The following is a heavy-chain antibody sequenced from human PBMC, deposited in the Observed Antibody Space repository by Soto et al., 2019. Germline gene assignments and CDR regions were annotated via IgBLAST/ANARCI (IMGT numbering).Heavy chain of an antibody. J-gene: IGHJ3*02. Sequence: RASVKVSCKASGGTFSSYAISWVRQAPGQGLEWMGGIIPIFGTANYAQKFQGRVTITADESTSTAYMELSSLRSEDTAVYYCAREVRGAFDIWGQGTMVTVSS. CDR2: IIPIFGTA. V-gene: IGHV1-69*13. CDR3: AREVRGAFDI. D-gene: IGHD3-16*01. CDR1: GGTFSSYA.